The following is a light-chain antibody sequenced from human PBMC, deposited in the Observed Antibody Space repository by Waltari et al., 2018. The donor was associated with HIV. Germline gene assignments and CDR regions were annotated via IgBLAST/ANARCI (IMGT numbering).Light chain of an antibody. CDR1: SSDVGGYNY. Sequence: QSALTQPASVSGSPGQSITISCTGTSSDVGGYNYVSWYQQDPGKAPKLMIYDVSKRPSGVSNRFSGSKSGNTASLTISGLQAEDEADYYCCSYAGSSTLVVFGGGTKLTVL. CDR3: CSYAGSSTLVV. J-gene: IGLJ2*01. V-gene: IGLV2-23*02. CDR2: DVS.